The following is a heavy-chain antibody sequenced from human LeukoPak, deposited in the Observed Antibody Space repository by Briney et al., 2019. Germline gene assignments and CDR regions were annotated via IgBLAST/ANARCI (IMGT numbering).Heavy chain of an antibody. V-gene: IGHV4-30-4*01. J-gene: IGHJ4*02. Sequence: SQTLSLTCTVSGGSISSGDYYWSWIRQPPGKGLEWIGYIYYSGSTYYNPFLKSRVTISVDTSKNQFSLKLSSVTAADTAVYYCARMDSRFAGSYYLDYWGQGTLVTVSS. CDR1: GGSISSGDYY. CDR3: ARMDSRFAGSYYLDY. CDR2: IYYSGST. D-gene: IGHD3-10*01.